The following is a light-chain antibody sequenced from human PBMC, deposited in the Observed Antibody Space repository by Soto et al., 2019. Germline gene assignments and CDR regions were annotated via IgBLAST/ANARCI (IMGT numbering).Light chain of an antibody. Sequence: EIVMTQSPATLSVSPGERATLSCRASQSVYSNLAWYQQKPGQAPRLLIYDAYNRATGIQARFSGSGSGTDFTLTIKSLQPEDFATYYCKQAYSFPITFGQGTRLEIK. V-gene: IGKV3D-15*01. CDR2: DAY. CDR3: KQAYSFPIT. CDR1: QSVYSN. J-gene: IGKJ5*01.